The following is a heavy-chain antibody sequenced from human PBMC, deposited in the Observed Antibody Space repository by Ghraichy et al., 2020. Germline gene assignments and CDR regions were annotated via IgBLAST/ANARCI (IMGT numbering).Heavy chain of an antibody. Sequence: SETLSLTCAVHGGSFSAYYWIWIRQPPGKGRECIGEINQRGNTNYNPSLKSRVAISVDTSKKQFSLRLTSVTAADTAVYYCARVPATFYFDYWGQGTLVTVSS. CDR1: GGSFSAYY. CDR2: INQRGNT. CDR3: ARVPATFYFDY. J-gene: IGHJ4*02. V-gene: IGHV4-34*01. D-gene: IGHD3-16*01.